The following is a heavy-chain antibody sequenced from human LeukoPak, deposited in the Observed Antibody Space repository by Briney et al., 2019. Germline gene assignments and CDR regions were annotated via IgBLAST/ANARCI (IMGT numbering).Heavy chain of an antibody. D-gene: IGHD3-16*01. CDR2: IYPGDSDT. Sequence: GESLKISCKGSGYNFITYWIAWVRQMPGKGLEWMGIIYPGDSDTRYSPAFQGQVTISADKSISTAYLQWSSLKASDTAMYYCARLAYSTTWSAAQFDPWGQGTLVTVSS. V-gene: IGHV5-51*01. CDR1: GYNFITYW. CDR3: ARLAYSTTWSAAQFDP. J-gene: IGHJ5*02.